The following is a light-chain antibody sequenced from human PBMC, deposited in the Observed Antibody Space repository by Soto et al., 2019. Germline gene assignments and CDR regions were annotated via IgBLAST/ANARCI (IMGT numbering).Light chain of an antibody. CDR1: QSLSSNF. V-gene: IGKV3-20*01. Sequence: EIVLTQSPATLSLAPRERATLSCRASQSLSSNFLAWYQQKPGQPPRLLIYDSSTRATGFPDRFSGSGSGTDFTLTIIRLEHEDFEVYYCQQYDISPWTLGQGTKVDIK. J-gene: IGKJ1*01. CDR2: DSS. CDR3: QQYDISPWT.